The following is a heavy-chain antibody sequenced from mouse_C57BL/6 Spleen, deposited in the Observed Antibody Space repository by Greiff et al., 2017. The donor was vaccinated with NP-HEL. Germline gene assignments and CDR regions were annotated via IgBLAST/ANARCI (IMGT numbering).Heavy chain of an antibody. CDR1: GYTFTSYW. Sequence: QVQLQHPGAELVKPGASVKLSCKASGYTFTSYWMHWVKQRPGRGLEWIGRIDPNSGSTKYNEKFKGKATLTVDTSSSTAYMELHSLTSEDSAVYFCARKPYYYGSSWFAYWGQGTLVTVSA. J-gene: IGHJ3*01. CDR3: ARKPYYYGSSWFAY. D-gene: IGHD1-1*01. V-gene: IGHV1-62-3*01. CDR2: IDPNSGST.